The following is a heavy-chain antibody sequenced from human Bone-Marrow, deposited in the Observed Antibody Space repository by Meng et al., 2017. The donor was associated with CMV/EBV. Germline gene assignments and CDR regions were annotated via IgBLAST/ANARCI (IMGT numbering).Heavy chain of an antibody. CDR1: GFTFSSYT. Sequence: GESLKTSFASSGFTFSSYTMNRVRQAPGKGLEWVSSISSSSSYIYYADTVKGRFTISRDNAKNSLYLQMYSLRAEDTAVYDCATVADFGSGYLSQIPTYVMDVSGEGSTVTVSS. J-gene: IGHJ6*04. CDR3: ATVADFGSGYLSQIPTYVMDV. V-gene: IGHV3-21*01. D-gene: IGHD3-3*01. CDR2: ISSSSSYI.